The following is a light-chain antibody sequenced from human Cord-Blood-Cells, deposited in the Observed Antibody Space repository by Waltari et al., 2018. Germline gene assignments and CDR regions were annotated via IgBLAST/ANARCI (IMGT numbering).Light chain of an antibody. Sequence: DIQMTQSPSPLSASVGDSIIITCRASQSISSYLNWYQQKPGKAPKLLIYAASSLQSGVPSRFSGSGSGTDFTLTISSLQPEDFATYYCQQSYSTPYTFGQGTKLEIK. V-gene: IGKV1-39*01. CDR2: AAS. J-gene: IGKJ2*01. CDR1: QSISSY. CDR3: QQSYSTPYT.